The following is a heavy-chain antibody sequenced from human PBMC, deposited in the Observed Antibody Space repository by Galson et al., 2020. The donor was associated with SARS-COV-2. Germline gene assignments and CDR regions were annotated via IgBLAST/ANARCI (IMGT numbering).Heavy chain of an antibody. CDR2: IDWDDDK. J-gene: IGHJ4*02. CDR1: GFSLSTSGMC. V-gene: IGHV2-70*11. Sequence: VSGPTLVKPTQTLTLTCTFSGFSLSTSGMCVSWIRQPPGKALEWLARIDWDDDKYYSTSLKTRLTISKDTSKNQVVLTMTNMDPVDTAAYYCARIPYSSSGYYFDYWGQGTLVTVSS. CDR3: ARIPYSSSGYYFDY. D-gene: IGHD6-6*01.